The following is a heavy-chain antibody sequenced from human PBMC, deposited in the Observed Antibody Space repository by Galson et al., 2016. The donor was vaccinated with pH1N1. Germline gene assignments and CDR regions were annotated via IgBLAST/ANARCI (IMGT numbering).Heavy chain of an antibody. CDR1: GYRFPSSW. CDR3: ARQNDYGDYRGDAFDI. Sequence: QSGAEVKKPGESLKISCKGSGYRFPSSWIGWVRQMPGKGLEWMGIIYLGGSLIRYRPSFHGQVTISADKSVNIVYLEWGSLKASDTAMYYCARQNDYGDYRGDAFDIWGQGTMVTVSS. V-gene: IGHV5-51*01. CDR2: IYLGGSLI. D-gene: IGHD4-17*01. J-gene: IGHJ3*02.